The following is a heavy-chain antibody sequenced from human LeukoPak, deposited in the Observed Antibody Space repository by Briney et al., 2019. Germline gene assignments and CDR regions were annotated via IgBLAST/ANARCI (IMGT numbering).Heavy chain of an antibody. D-gene: IGHD6-19*01. V-gene: IGHV3-23*01. Sequence: GGSLRLSCAASGFTFSSYAMSWVRQAPGKGLEWVSAISGSGGSTYYADSVKGRFTISRDNSKNTLYLQMNSLRAEDTAVYYCAAQRLVLSRIDYWGQGTLVTVSS. CDR2: ISGSGGST. CDR1: GFTFSSYA. J-gene: IGHJ4*02. CDR3: AAQRLVLSRIDY.